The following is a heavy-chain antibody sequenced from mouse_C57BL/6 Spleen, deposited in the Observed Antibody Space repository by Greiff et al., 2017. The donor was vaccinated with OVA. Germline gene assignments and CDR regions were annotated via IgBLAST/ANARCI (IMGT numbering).Heavy chain of an antibody. D-gene: IGHD1-1*01. J-gene: IGHJ1*03. CDR3: ARPYYGSSYRYFDV. CDR1: GFTFSDYY. V-gene: IGHV5-12*01. CDR2: ISNGGGST. Sequence: EVQLVESGGGLVQPGGSLKLSCAASGFTFSDYYMYWVRQTPEKRLEWVAYISNGGGSTYYPDTVKGRFTISRDNAKNTLYLQMSRLKSEDTAMYYCARPYYGSSYRYFDVWGTGTTVTVSS.